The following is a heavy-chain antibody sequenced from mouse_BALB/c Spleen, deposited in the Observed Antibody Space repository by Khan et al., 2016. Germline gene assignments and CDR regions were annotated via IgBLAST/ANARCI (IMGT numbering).Heavy chain of an antibody. CDR3: ARSVYEYGAY. CDR1: GYTFTSYW. D-gene: IGHD2-4*01. V-gene: IGHV1S81*02. CDR2: INPSNGRT. J-gene: IGHJ3*01. Sequence: QVQLQQPGAELVKPGASVKLSCKASGYTFTSYWMHWVKQRPGQGLEWIGEINPSNGRTNYNEKFTSKATLTVDKSSSTAYMQLSSLTSEDSAVSDDARSVYEYGAYWGQGTLVTVSA.